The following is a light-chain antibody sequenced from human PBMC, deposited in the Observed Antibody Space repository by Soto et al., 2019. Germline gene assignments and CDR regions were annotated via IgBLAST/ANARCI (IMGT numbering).Light chain of an antibody. Sequence: DIQMTQSPSSLSASVGDRVTITCRASQSISNYSNWYQQKPGEAPKLLIYAASTLQHGVPSRFSGGGSGTEFTLTISSLQPEDFATYYCQQSYSTPPDTFGQGTNLDIK. CDR2: AAS. J-gene: IGKJ2*01. V-gene: IGKV1-39*01. CDR3: QQSYSTPPDT. CDR1: QSISNY.